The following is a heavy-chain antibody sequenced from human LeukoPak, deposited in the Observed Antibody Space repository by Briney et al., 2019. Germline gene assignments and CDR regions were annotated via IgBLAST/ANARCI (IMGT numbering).Heavy chain of an antibody. CDR1: GFTFSSYA. CDR2: ISYDGSDK. V-gene: IGHV3-30-3*01. CDR3: ARGQWLEYYFDY. D-gene: IGHD6-19*01. Sequence: PGGSLRLSCAASGFTFSSYAMHWVRQAPGKGLEWVAVISYDGSDKYYADSVKGRFTISRDNSKNTLYVQMNSLRAEDTAVYYCARGQWLEYYFDYCGQGTLVTVSS. J-gene: IGHJ4*02.